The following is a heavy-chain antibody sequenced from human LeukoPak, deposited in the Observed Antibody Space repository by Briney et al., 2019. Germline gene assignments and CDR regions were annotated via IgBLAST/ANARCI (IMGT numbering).Heavy chain of an antibody. CDR1: GFTFSRYG. J-gene: IGHJ4*02. CDR3: AKDAGATPDY. Sequence: GGSLRLSCAASGFTFSRYGMHWVRQAPGKGLEWVAVISYDGSNKYYADSVKGRFTISRDNSKNTLYLQMNSLRAEDTAVYYCAKDAGATPDYWGQGTLVTVSS. CDR2: ISYDGSNK. D-gene: IGHD1-26*01. V-gene: IGHV3-30*18.